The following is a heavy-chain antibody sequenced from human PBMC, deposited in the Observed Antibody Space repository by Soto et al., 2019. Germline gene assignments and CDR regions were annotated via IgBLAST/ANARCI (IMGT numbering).Heavy chain of an antibody. CDR3: ARRVAARYYGMDV. J-gene: IGHJ6*01. CDR2: IIPIFGTA. V-gene: IGHV1-69*13. D-gene: IGHD6-6*01. CDR1: GGTFSSYA. Sequence: SVKVSCKASGGTFSSYAISWVRQAPGQGLEWMGGIIPIFGTANYAQKFQGRVTITADESTSTAYMELSSLRSEDTAVYYCARRVAARYYGMDVWGQGTTVTVSS.